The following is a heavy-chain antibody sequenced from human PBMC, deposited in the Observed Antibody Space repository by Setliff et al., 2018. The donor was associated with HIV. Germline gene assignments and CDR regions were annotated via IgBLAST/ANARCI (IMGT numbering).Heavy chain of an antibody. J-gene: IGHJ6*02. CDR3: ARQGYYYYYGMDV. CDR2: IYPGDSDT. V-gene: IGHV5-51*01. CDR1: GYTFTSYW. Sequence: PGESLKISCKGSGYTFTSYWIGWVRQMPGKGLEWMGIIYPGDSDTRYSPSFQGRVTISADKSISTAYLQWSSLKASDTAMYYCARQGYYYYYGMDVWGQGTTVTVSS.